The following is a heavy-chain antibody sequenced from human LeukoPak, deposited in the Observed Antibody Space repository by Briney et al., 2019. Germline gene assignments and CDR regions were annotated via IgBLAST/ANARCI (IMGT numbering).Heavy chain of an antibody. CDR2: ISGSGGST. Sequence: PGGSLRLSCAASGFTFSSYAMSWVRQAPGKGLEWVSAISGSGGSTYHADSVKGRFTISRDNSKNTLYLQMNSLRAEDTAVYYCAKGRYQPIGYYMDVWGKGTTVTVSS. CDR1: GFTFSSYA. J-gene: IGHJ6*03. V-gene: IGHV3-23*01. CDR3: AKGRYQPIGYYMDV. D-gene: IGHD2-2*01.